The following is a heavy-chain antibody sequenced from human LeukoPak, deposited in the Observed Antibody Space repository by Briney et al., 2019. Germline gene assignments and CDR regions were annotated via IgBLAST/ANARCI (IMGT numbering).Heavy chain of an antibody. CDR2: IIPIFGTA. D-gene: IGHD3-22*01. Sequence: SVKVSCKASGGTFSSYAIIWVRQAPGQGLEWMGGIIPIFGTANYAQKFQGRVTITTDESTSTAYMELSSLRSEDTAVYYCARAGPGGYYDSSGYYLYWGQGTLVTVSS. V-gene: IGHV1-69*05. J-gene: IGHJ4*02. CDR1: GGTFSSYA. CDR3: ARAGPGGYYDSSGYYLY.